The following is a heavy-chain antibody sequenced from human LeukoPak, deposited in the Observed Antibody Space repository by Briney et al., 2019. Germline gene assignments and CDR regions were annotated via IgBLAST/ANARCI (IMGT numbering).Heavy chain of an antibody. V-gene: IGHV1-2*02. J-gene: IGHJ6*02. CDR2: INPNSGGT. CDR3: ARDSGYSYIKYYYYGMDV. CDR1: GYTFTGYY. D-gene: IGHD5-18*01. Sequence: ASVEVSCKASGYTFTGYYMHWVRQAPGQGLEWMGWINPNSGGTNYAQKFQGRVTMTRDTSISTAYMELSRLRSDDTAVYYCARDSGYSYIKYYYYGMDVWGQGTTVTVSS.